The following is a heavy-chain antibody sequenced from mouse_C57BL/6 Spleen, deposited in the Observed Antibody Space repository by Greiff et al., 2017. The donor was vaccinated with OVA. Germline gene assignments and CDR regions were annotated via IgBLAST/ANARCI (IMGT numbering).Heavy chain of an antibody. V-gene: IGHV1-55*01. CDR2: IYPGSGST. Sequence: QVQLQQPGAELVKPGASVKMSCKASGYTFTSYWITWVKQRPGQGLEWIGDIYPGSGSTNYNEKFKSKATLTVDTSSSTAYMQLSSLTSEDSAVYYWAREAEIYYCDSSRYFDVWGTGTTVTVSS. CDR1: GYTFTSYW. CDR3: AREAEIYYCDSSRYFDV. D-gene: IGHD1-1*01. J-gene: IGHJ1*03.